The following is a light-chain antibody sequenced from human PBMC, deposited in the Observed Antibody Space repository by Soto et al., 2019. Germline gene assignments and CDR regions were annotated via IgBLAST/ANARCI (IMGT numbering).Light chain of an antibody. J-gene: IGKJ2*01. CDR3: QQYVRLPDT. CDR1: QDLTGY. Sequence: DIQMTQSPSSLAASVGDRVTITCQASQDLTGYLNWYQQKAGKAPKLLIYDTTTLAEGVPSRFSGSGSGTDFTFTINGLQPEDVATYSCQQYVRLPDTCGQGTKGEIK. CDR2: DTT. V-gene: IGKV1-33*01.